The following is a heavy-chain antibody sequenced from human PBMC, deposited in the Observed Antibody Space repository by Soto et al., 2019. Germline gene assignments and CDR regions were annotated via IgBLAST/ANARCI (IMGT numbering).Heavy chain of an antibody. CDR2: IFSNGER. D-gene: IGHD2-15*01. CDR3: ARMTPAGLGMDV. CDR1: GFSLSTAKMA. Sequence: KSGPTLVNPTETLTMTCTVSGFSLSTAKMAVSWIRQPPGKALEWLAHIFSNGERSYTTPLKSRLTISKDTSKSLVVLTMTNMDLVDTATYFCARMTPAGLGMDVCCQGATLTVS. J-gene: IGHJ6*02. V-gene: IGHV2-26*01.